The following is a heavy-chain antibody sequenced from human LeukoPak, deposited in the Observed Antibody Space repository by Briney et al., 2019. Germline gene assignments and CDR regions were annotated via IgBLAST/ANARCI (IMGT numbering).Heavy chain of an antibody. Sequence: PGGAPRLSCAASGYTFSSYSMNWVRQAPGKGLEWVSSISSSSSYIYYADSVKGRFTISRDNAKNSLYLQMNSLRAEDTAVYYCARDKTAAIFDYWGQGTLVTVSS. CDR2: ISSSSSYI. D-gene: IGHD6-13*01. CDR3: ARDKTAAIFDY. J-gene: IGHJ4*02. CDR1: GYTFSSYS. V-gene: IGHV3-21*01.